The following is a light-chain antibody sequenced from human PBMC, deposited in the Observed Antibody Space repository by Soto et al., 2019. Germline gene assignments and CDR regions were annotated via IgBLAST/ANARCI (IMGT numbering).Light chain of an antibody. Sequence: EIVMTQSPATLSVPPGERATLSCRASQSVSSNLAWYQQTPGQAPRLLIFDASTRATGIPARFSGSGSGTEFTLTISSLQSEDFAVYYCQQYDNWLGTFGQGTKVEVK. CDR2: DAS. CDR1: QSVSSN. V-gene: IGKV3D-15*01. J-gene: IGKJ1*01. CDR3: QQYDNWLGT.